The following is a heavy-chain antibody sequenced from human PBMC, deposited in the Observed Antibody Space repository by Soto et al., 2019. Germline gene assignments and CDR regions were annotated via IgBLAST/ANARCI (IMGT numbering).Heavy chain of an antibody. CDR2: IYYSGST. D-gene: IGHD6-13*01. CDR1: GGSISSYY. Sequence: QVQLQESGPGLVKPSETLSLTCTVSGGSISSYYWSWIRQPPGKGLEWIGYIYYSGSTNYNPSLKSRVTISVDTSKNQFSLKLSSVTAADTAVYYCARGSSAAAGYFDYWGQGTLVTVSS. CDR3: ARGSSAAAGYFDY. J-gene: IGHJ4*02. V-gene: IGHV4-59*01.